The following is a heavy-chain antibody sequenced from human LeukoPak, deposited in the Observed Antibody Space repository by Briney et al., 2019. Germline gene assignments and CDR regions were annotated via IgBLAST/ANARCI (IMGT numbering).Heavy chain of an antibody. CDR3: ARGRAAADDFDF. CDR2: INTYSGNA. J-gene: IGHJ4*02. CDR1: GYTLTSYS. Sequence: GASVKVSCKASGYTLTSYSINWVRQAPGQGLAWLGWINTYSGNAKYTQKFQGRVTLTTDSSTSTAYMELRSLTSDDTGVYYCARGRAAADDFDFWGQGALLTVSS. V-gene: IGHV1-18*01. D-gene: IGHD6-13*01.